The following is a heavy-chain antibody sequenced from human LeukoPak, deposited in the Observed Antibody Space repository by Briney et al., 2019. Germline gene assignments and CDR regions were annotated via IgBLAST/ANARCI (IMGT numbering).Heavy chain of an antibody. V-gene: IGHV3-11*04. CDR1: GFTVSDYY. Sequence: GGSLRLSCAASGFTVSDYYMSWIRQAPGKGLEWVSSISSRAGAKYYSDSVKGRFTISRDNSKNTLYLQMNSLRAEDTAVYYCAKDPDSSSCWGQGTLVTVSS. D-gene: IGHD6-13*01. CDR3: AKDPDSSSC. CDR2: ISSRAGAK. J-gene: IGHJ4*02.